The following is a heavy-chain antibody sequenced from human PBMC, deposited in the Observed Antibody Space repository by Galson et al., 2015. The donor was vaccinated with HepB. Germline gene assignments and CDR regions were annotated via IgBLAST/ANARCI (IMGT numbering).Heavy chain of an antibody. CDR1: GFTVSSNY. V-gene: IGHV3-53*01. D-gene: IGHD6-19*01. J-gene: IGHJ4*02. CDR2: IFSYGNT. Sequence: SLRLSCAASGFTVSSNYMTWVRQAPGKGLEWVSVIFSYGNTYYADSLKGRFTISRDNSQNTLYLQMNSLRAEDTAVYYCAGFSPKYSSGWYYLDFWGQGTLVTVSS. CDR3: AGFSPKYSSGWYYLDF.